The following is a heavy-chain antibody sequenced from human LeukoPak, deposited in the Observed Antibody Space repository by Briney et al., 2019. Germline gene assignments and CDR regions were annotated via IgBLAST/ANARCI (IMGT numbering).Heavy chain of an antibody. CDR1: GYTFTSYG. CDR3: ARDFYDSGTYYRFDY. V-gene: IGHV1-18*01. Sequence: ASVKVSCKASGYTFTSYGISWVRRAPGQGLEWVGWISAYNGNTKYAQKLQGRVNMTTDTSTSTAYMELRSLRADDKAVYYCARDFYDSGTYYRFDYWGQGTLVTVSS. J-gene: IGHJ4*02. D-gene: IGHD3-10*01. CDR2: ISAYNGNT.